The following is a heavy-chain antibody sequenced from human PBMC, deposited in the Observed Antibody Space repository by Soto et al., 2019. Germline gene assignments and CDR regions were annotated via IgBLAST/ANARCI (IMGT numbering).Heavy chain of an antibody. CDR3: ARQDSSSWYNWFDP. J-gene: IGHJ5*02. CDR1: GGSINSSRYY. Sequence: QLQLQESGPGLVKPSETLSLTCTVSGGSINSSRYYWGWIRQPPGKGLEWIGSIYYSGTTYYNPSLKSRVSLFVDTSKNQFSLRLSSVTAADTAVYYCARQDSSSWYNWFDPWGQGTLVTVSS. D-gene: IGHD6-13*01. CDR2: IYYSGTT. V-gene: IGHV4-39*01.